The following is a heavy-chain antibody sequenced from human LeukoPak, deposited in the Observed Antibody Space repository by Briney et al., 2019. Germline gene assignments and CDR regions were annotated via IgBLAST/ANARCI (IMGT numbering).Heavy chain of an antibody. CDR1: GFTFSSYS. D-gene: IGHD3-10*01. J-gene: IGHJ4*02. CDR3: ASRPTMVRGVIISY. V-gene: IGHV3-48*04. CDR2: ISSSSSTI. Sequence: GGSLRLSCAASGFTFSSYSMNWVRQAPGKGLEWVSYISSSSSTIYYADSVKGRFTIYRDNAKNSLYLQMNSLRAEDTAVYYCASRPTMVRGVIISYWGQGTLVTVSS.